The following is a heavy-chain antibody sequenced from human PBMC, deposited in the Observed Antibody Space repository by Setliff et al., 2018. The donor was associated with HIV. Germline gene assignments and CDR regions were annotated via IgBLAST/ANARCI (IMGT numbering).Heavy chain of an antibody. V-gene: IGHV3-48*01. CDR1: GFTFSSYG. Sequence: GGSLRLSCAASGFTFSSYGMHWVRQAPGKGLEWVSSISSRSSTIYYADSVKGRFTISRDNARSALYLQMNSLRAEDTAVYYCARLPQDVRSSIDFWGQGTLVTVSS. CDR2: ISSRSSTI. CDR3: ARLPQDVRSSIDF. D-gene: IGHD6-6*01. J-gene: IGHJ4*02.